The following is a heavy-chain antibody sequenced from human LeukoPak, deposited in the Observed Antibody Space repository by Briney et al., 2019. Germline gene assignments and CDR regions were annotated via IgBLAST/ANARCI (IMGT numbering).Heavy chain of an antibody. V-gene: IGHV4-59*01. CDR1: GGSIRSYY. D-gene: IGHD2/OR15-2a*01. CDR2: IYYSGST. Sequence: PSETLSLTRTVSGGSIRSYYWSWIRQPPGKGLEWIGYIYYSGSTNYNPSLKSRVTISVDTSKNQFSLKLSSVTAADTAVYYCAKANFYDTVRDAFDIWGQGTMVTVSS. CDR3: AKANFYDTVRDAFDI. J-gene: IGHJ3*02.